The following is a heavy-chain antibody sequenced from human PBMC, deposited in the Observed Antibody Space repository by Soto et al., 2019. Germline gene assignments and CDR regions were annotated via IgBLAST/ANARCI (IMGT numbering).Heavy chain of an antibody. Sequence: GGSLRLSCAASGFTFSSYGMHWVRQAPGKGLEWVAVISYDGSNKYYADSVKGRFTISRDNSKNTLYLQMNSLRAEDTAVYYCAKEPRYCSGGSCYQTYNWFDPWGQGTLVTVSS. CDR2: ISYDGSNK. J-gene: IGHJ5*02. CDR1: GFTFSSYG. V-gene: IGHV3-30*18. D-gene: IGHD2-15*01. CDR3: AKEPRYCSGGSCYQTYNWFDP.